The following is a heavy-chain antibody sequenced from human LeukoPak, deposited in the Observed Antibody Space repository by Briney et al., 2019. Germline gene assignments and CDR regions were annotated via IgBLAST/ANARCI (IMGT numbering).Heavy chain of an antibody. CDR2: INPSGGST. D-gene: IGHD3-22*01. CDR1: GYTFTSYY. CDR3: ARERGYYDSTGNWGYFDY. J-gene: IGHJ4*02. Sequence: GASVKVSCTASGYTFTSYYMHWVRQAPGQGLEWMGIINPSGGSTSYAQKLHGRVTMTRDMSTSTVYMELSSLRSEDTAVYYCARERGYYDSTGNWGYFDYWGQGTLVTVSS. V-gene: IGHV1-46*01.